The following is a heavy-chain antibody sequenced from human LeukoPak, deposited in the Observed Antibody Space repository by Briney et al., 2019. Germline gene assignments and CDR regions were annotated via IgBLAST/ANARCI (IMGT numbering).Heavy chain of an antibody. CDR3: ARISAGRYGMDV. J-gene: IGHJ6*02. Sequence: SETLSLTCTVSGGSISSYYWSWIRQPPGKGLEWIGYIYYSGSTNYNPSLKSRVTISVDASKNQFSLKLSSVTAADTAVYYCARISAGRYGMDVWGQGTTVTVSS. CDR2: IYYSGST. V-gene: IGHV4-59*12. CDR1: GGSISSYY. D-gene: IGHD6-6*01.